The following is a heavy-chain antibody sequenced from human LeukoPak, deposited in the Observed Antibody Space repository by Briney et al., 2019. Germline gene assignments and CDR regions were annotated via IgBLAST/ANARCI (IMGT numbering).Heavy chain of an antibody. D-gene: IGHD3-10*01. J-gene: IGHJ4*02. CDR2: ISSSSSYI. CDR3: ARDWGVGHDPHFDY. CDR1: GFTFSSYS. Sequence: PGGSLRLSCAASGFTFSSYSMNWVRQAPGKGLEWVSSISSSSSYIYYADSVKGRFAISRDNAKNSLYLQMNSLRAEDTAVYYCARDWGVGHDPHFDYWGQGTLVTVSS. V-gene: IGHV3-21*01.